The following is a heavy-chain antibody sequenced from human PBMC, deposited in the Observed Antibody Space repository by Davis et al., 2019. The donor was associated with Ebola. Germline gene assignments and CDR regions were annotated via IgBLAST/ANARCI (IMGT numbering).Heavy chain of an antibody. V-gene: IGHV3-7*03. CDR1: GLSFSTYW. Sequence: PGGSLRLSCAASGLSFSTYWMSWVRQTPDKGLEFVANINQGGSVKNYVDSVKGRFTISRDNAKNSLYLQMNSLRAEDTAVYYCAKESGDYGDHLARFDYWGQGTLVTVS. CDR3: AKESGDYGDHLARFDY. J-gene: IGHJ4*02. CDR2: INQGGSVK. D-gene: IGHD4-17*01.